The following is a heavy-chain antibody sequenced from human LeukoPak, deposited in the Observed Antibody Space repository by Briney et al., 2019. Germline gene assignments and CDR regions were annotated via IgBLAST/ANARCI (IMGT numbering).Heavy chain of an antibody. CDR3: ARQSEDGHNALIDY. V-gene: IGHV1-2*02. Sequence: ASVKVSCKASGYTFTGYYMHWVRQAPGQGLEWMGWINPNSGGTNYAQKFQGRVTMTRDTSISTAYMELSRLRSVDTAVYYCARQSEDGHNALIDYWGHGTLVTVSS. CDR1: GYTFTGYY. D-gene: IGHD5-24*01. CDR2: INPNSGGT. J-gene: IGHJ4*01.